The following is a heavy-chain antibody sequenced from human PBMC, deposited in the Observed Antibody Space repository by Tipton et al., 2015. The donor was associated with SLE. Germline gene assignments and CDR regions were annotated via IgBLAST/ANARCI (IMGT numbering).Heavy chain of an antibody. CDR1: GFTFSSYW. CDR3: ARATGDFDY. D-gene: IGHD2-21*01. CDR2: IKQDGSEK. Sequence: SLRLSCAASGFTFSSYWMSWVRQAPGKGLEWVAKIKQDGSEKYYVDSVKVRVTISRDNAKKSLYLQMNRLRAEDTAVYYCARATGDFDYWGQGTLGPVTS. J-gene: IGHJ4*02. V-gene: IGHV3-7*05.